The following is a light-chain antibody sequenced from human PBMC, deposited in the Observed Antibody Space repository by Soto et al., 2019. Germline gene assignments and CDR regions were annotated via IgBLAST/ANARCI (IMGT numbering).Light chain of an antibody. Sequence: IVLTQSPGTLSLSPGERATLSCRASQSVRSNYLAWYQQQPGQAPRLLIFGASSRATGIPDRFSGSGSGTDFTLTISRLEPADSAVYFWHQYGYGVDTFGQGIKLEIK. J-gene: IGKJ2*01. CDR2: GAS. CDR3: HQYGYGVDT. V-gene: IGKV3-20*01. CDR1: QSVRSNY.